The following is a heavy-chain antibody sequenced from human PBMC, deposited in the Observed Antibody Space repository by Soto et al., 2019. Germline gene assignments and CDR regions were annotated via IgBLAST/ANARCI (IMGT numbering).Heavy chain of an antibody. D-gene: IGHD6-13*01. CDR1: GFTFSSYW. Sequence: EVQLVESGGGLVQPGGSLRLSCAASGFTFSSYWMHWVRQAPGEGLEWVSVISGSDGSTYYADSVKGRFTISRDDSKNTLYLQMNSLRAEDTAVYYCARDRERDAWYEDYWGQGTLVTVSS. CDR3: ARDRERDAWYEDY. CDR2: ISGSDGST. V-gene: IGHV3-23*04. J-gene: IGHJ4*02.